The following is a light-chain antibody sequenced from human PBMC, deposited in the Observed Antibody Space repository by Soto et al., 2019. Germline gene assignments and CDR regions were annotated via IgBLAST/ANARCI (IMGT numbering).Light chain of an antibody. V-gene: IGKV1-5*01. CDR1: QSISTW. CDR3: QQYNTYSKK. CDR2: DAS. Sequence: DIQMTQSPSTLSASVGDRVTITCRASQSISTWLAWYQQRPGKASKLLIFDASSLESGVPSRFSGSGSGTEFTLTISSLQSDDFATYFCQQYNTYSKKFGQGTKV. J-gene: IGKJ1*01.